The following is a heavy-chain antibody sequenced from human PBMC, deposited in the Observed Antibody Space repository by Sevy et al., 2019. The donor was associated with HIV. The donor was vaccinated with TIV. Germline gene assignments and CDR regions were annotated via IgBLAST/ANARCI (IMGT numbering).Heavy chain of an antibody. CDR1: GGTFSSYA. CDR2: IIPIFGTA. Sequence: ASVKVSCKASGGTFSSYAISWVRQAPGQGLEWMGGIIPIFGTANYAQKFQGRVTITADECTSTAYMELSSLRSEDTAVYYCASGPSYGDNSGFDYWGQGTLVTVSS. J-gene: IGHJ4*02. CDR3: ASGPSYGDNSGFDY. V-gene: IGHV1-69*13. D-gene: IGHD4-17*01.